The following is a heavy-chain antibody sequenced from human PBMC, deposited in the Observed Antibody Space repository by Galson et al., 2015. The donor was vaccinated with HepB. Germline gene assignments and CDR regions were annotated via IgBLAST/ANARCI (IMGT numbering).Heavy chain of an antibody. J-gene: IGHJ3*02. V-gene: IGHV4-4*07. Sequence: SETLSLTCTVSRDSISNYYWNWIRQPAGKGLEWIGRTRTSASTDYNPSLKSRVTISVDTSKNQFSLKLSSVTAADTAVYYCARGVSILLWFGERAYNAFDIWGQGTMVTVSS. CDR2: TRTSAST. CDR3: ARGVSILLWFGERAYNAFDI. D-gene: IGHD3-10*01. CDR1: RDSISNYY.